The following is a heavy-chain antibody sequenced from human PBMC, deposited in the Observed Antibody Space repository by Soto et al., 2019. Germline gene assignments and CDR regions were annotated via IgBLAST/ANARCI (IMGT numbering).Heavy chain of an antibody. J-gene: IGHJ6*01. V-gene: IGHV1-18*01. CDR1: GYTFTRSG. CDR3: ARDGVAQYSYYGMKV. Sequence: GASVKVSCKASGYTFTRSGISWVRQAPGQGLEWMGWISTYNGDTNYAQTFQGRVTVTTDTSTSTVHMEVMSLRFDETAVYYCARDGVAQYSYYGMKVWGEGTPVTVSS. CDR2: ISTYNGDT. D-gene: IGHD5-12*01.